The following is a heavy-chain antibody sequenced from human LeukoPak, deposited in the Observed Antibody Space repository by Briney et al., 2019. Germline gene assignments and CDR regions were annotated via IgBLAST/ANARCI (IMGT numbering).Heavy chain of an antibody. Sequence: GGSLRLSCAASGFTFSSYGMHWVRQAPGKGLEWVAFIWYDGSNKYYADSVKGRFTISRDNSKNTLYLQMNSLRAEDTAVYYCAKRSWLAAAGTFDYWGQGTLITVSS. D-gene: IGHD6-13*01. J-gene: IGHJ4*02. CDR1: GFTFSSYG. CDR2: IWYDGSNK. V-gene: IGHV3-30*02. CDR3: AKRSWLAAAGTFDY.